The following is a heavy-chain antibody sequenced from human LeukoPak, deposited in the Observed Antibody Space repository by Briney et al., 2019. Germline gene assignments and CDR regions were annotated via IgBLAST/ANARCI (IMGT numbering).Heavy chain of an antibody. V-gene: IGHV4-39*02. CDR2: IYFSGNT. CDR1: GGSITSSSFY. CDR3: ARDPYSGNYGTYYYYYMDV. D-gene: IGHD1-26*01. Sequence: SETLSLTCTVSGGSITSSSFYWGWVRQPPGKGLEWIGSIYFSGNTYYNPSLKSRLTISVDTSKNQFSLNLSSVTAADTAVYYCARDPYSGNYGTYYYYYMDVWGKGTTVTISS. J-gene: IGHJ6*03.